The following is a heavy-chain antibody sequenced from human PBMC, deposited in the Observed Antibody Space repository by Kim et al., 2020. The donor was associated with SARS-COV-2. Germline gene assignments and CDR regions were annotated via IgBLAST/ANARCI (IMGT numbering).Heavy chain of an antibody. J-gene: IGHJ4*02. CDR1: GGSISSSSYY. Sequence: SETLSLTCIVSGGSISSSSYYWGWIRQPPGKGLEWIGSIYYSGSTHYNPSPKSRVTVSVDTSKNQCTLKLNSVTAADTAVYYCARMLRGVPDYLGQGSL. V-gene: IGHV4-39*06. CDR3: ARMLRGVPDY. D-gene: IGHD3-10*01. CDR2: IYYSGST.